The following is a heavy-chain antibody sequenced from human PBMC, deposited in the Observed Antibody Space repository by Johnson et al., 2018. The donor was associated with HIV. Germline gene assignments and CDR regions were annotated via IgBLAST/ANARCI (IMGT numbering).Heavy chain of an antibody. J-gene: IGHJ3*01. Sequence: VQLVESGGGVVRPGESLRLSCAASGFTFDGYDMSWVRQAPGQGLEWVGVIKSETDDGATDYSAPVNCRFTISRDDYKSIAYLQMNSLKTEDTAVYYCIGVYAHDAFDFWGQGTMVTVSS. CDR3: IGVYAHDAFDF. CDR1: GFTFDGYD. D-gene: IGHD2-8*01. CDR2: IKSETDDGAT. V-gene: IGHV3-49*04.